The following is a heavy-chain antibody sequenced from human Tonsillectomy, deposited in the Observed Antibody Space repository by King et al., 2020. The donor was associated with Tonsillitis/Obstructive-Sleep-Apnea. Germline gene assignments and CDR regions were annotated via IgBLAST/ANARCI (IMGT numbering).Heavy chain of an antibody. CDR3: ASIVVVPTLFDY. CDR1: GGTFSSYA. V-gene: IGHV1-69*12. CDR2: SIPIVGSA. D-gene: IGHD2-2*01. J-gene: IGHJ4*02. Sequence: QLVQSGAEVKKPGSSVKVSCKASGGTFSSYAISRVRQAPGQGLEGIGGSIPIVGSANYEQKCQGRVKITADESTSTAYMELRSLRSEDTAVYYCASIVVVPTLFDYWGQGTLVTVSS.